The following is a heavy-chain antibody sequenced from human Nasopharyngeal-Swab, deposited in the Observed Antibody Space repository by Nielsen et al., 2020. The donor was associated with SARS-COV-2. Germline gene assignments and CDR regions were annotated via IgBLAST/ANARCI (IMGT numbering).Heavy chain of an antibody. CDR1: GFTFSSYS. J-gene: IGHJ6*02. V-gene: IGHV3-48*04. CDR3: ARDRATPLSGYGYYGMDV. CDR2: ISSSSSTI. Sequence: ERSLRLSCAASGFTFSSYSMNWVRHAPGKGLEWVSYISSSSSTIYYADSVKGRFTISRDNAKNSLYLQMNTLRAEDTAVYYCARDRATPLSGYGYYGMDVWGQGTTVTVSS. D-gene: IGHD5-18*01.